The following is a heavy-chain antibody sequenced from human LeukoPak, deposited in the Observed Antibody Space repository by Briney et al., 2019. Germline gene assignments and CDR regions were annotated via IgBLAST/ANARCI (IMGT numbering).Heavy chain of an antibody. CDR2: IIPSGGAT. J-gene: IGHJ4*02. D-gene: IGHD1-26*01. Sequence: ASVKVSCKASGYTFTSYGISWVRQAPGQGLEWMGIIIPSGGATNYPQKFQGRVTMTSDTSTSTVYMELSSLRFEDTAVYYRAREFPGATRGFDYWGQGTLVTVSS. V-gene: IGHV1-46*01. CDR1: GYTFTSYG. CDR3: AREFPGATRGFDY.